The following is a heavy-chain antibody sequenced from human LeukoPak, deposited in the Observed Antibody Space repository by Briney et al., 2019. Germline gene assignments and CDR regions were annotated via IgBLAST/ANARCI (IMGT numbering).Heavy chain of an antibody. V-gene: IGHV1-69*05. CDR1: GGTFSSYA. CDR2: IIPIFGTA. CDR3: ASIAKARDAFDI. J-gene: IGHJ3*02. Sequence: SVKVSCKASGGTFSSYAISWVRQAPGQGLEWMGRIIPIFGTATYAQKFQGRVTITTDESTSTAYMELSSLRSEDTAVYYCASIAKARDAFDIWGQGTMVTVSS. D-gene: IGHD1-26*01.